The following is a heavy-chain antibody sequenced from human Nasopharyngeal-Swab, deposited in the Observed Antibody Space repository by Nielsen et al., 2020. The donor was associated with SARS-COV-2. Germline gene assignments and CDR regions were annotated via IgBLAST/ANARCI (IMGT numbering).Heavy chain of an antibody. CDR3: ARDFRGYSGYDPRLNWFDP. D-gene: IGHD5-12*01. Sequence: KGQELVSGISWNSGSIGYADYVKGRFTISRDNAKNSLYLQMNSLRAEDTAVYYCARDFRGYSGYDPRLNWFDPWGQGTLVTVSS. V-gene: IGHV3-9*01. CDR2: ISWNSGSI. J-gene: IGHJ5*02.